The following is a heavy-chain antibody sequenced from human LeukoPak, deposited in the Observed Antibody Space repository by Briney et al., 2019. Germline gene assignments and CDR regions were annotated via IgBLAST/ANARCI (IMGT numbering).Heavy chain of an antibody. CDR1: GGSISSGDYY. D-gene: IGHD4/OR15-4a*01. CDR2: IYYSGST. Sequence: SETLSLTCTVSGGSISSGDYYWSWIRQPPGKGLEWIGYIYYSGSTYYNPSLKSRVTISVDTSKNQFSLKLSSVTAADTAVYYCARDAPGRDYGAFDIWGQGTMVTVSS. V-gene: IGHV4-30-4*01. J-gene: IGHJ3*02. CDR3: ARDAPGRDYGAFDI.